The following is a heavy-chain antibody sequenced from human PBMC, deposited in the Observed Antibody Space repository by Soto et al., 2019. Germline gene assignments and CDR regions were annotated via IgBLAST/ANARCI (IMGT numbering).Heavy chain of an antibody. D-gene: IGHD3-10*01. Sequence: GGSLRLSCAASGFTFSSYAMHWVRQAPGKGLEWVAVISYDGSNKYYADSVKGRFTISRDNSKNTLYLQMNSLRAEDTAVYYCARDPELLLWFGELLPHFDYWGQGTLVTVSS. CDR2: ISYDGSNK. CDR1: GFTFSSYA. CDR3: ARDPELLLWFGELLPHFDY. V-gene: IGHV3-30-3*01. J-gene: IGHJ4*02.